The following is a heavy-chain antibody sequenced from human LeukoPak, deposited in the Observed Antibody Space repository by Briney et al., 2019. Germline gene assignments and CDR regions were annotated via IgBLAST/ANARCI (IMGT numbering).Heavy chain of an antibody. V-gene: IGHV3-74*01. CDR2: INSDGSSI. CDR1: GFTFSSHW. Sequence: GGSLRLSCAASGFTFSSHWMHWVRQAPGKGLVWVSRINSDGSSISYADSVKGRFTISRDNAKNTLYLQMNSLRAEDTAVYYCARRFDYDSSGYPLDYWGQGTLVTVSS. J-gene: IGHJ4*02. CDR3: ARRFDYDSSGYPLDY. D-gene: IGHD3-22*01.